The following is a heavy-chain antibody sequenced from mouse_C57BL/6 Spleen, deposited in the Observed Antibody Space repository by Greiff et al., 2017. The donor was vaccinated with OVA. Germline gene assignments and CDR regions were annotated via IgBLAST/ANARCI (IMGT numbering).Heavy chain of an antibody. J-gene: IGHJ1*03. CDR2: IWSDGST. CDR3: ARDGTGTDWYFDV. D-gene: IGHD4-1*01. Sequence: VKLLESGPGLVAPSQSLSITCTVSGFSLTSYGVHWVRQPPGKGLEWLVVIWSDGSTTYNSALKSRLSISKDNSKSQVFLKMNSLQTDDTAMYYCARDGTGTDWYFDVWGTGTTVTVSS. CDR1: GFSLTSYG. V-gene: IGHV2-6*03.